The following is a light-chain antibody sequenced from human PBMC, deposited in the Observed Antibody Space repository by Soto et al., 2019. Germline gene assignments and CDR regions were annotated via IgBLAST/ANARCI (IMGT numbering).Light chain of an antibody. J-gene: IGLJ3*02. CDR2: ENN. V-gene: IGLV1-51*02. CDR1: SSNIGSYS. CDR3: GAWDRSLTGGV. Sequence: QSVLTQPPSVSAAPGQTVTISCSGSSSNIGSYSVSWYQQLPGSAPKLLIHENNKRPSGIPDRFSGSKSGTSATLGNTGLQAGDEADYYCGAWDRSLTGGVFGGGTKLTVL.